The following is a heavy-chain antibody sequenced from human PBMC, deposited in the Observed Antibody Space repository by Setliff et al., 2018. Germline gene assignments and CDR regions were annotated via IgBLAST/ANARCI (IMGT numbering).Heavy chain of an antibody. J-gene: IGHJ4*02. CDR2: KSTRGDT. V-gene: IGHV4-59*01. D-gene: IGHD6-13*01. CDR1: GGSIDSSF. Sequence: SETLSLTCTVSGGSIDSSFWNWIRQSPGKGLEWIGYKSTRGDTNSNPSLRSRLTMSVDTSKSQFSLNLTSVTAADTAVYYCVRESRSTWYRRDFWGQGTLVTVSS. CDR3: VRESRSTWYRRDF.